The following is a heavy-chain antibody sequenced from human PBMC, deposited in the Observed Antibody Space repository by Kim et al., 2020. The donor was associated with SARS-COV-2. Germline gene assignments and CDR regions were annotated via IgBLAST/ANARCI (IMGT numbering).Heavy chain of an antibody. CDR3: ARGRSGVSSTYDY. V-gene: IGHV4-59*13. J-gene: IGHJ4*02. Sequence: SETLSLTCTVSGGSISSYYWNWIRQPPGKGLEWIGYIHYSGSTNYNPSLKSRVTISVDTSKNQFSLKLRSVTAADTAVYHCARGRSGVSSTYDYWGQGTLVTVSS. CDR2: IHYSGST. CDR1: GGSISSYY. D-gene: IGHD2-15*01.